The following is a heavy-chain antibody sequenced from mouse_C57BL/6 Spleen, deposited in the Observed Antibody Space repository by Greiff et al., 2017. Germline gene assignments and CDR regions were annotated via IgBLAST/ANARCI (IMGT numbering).Heavy chain of an antibody. CDR2: IDPSDSYT. CDR3: AREGVTPRYFDY. CDR1: GYTFTSYW. Sequence: QVQLQQPGAELVMPGASVKLSCKASGYTFTSYWMPWVKQRPGQGLEWIGEIDPSDSYTNYNQKFKGKSTLTVDKSSSTAYMQLSSLTSEDSAVYYCAREGVTPRYFDYWGQGTTLTVSS. V-gene: IGHV1-69*01. D-gene: IGHD2-2*01. J-gene: IGHJ2*01.